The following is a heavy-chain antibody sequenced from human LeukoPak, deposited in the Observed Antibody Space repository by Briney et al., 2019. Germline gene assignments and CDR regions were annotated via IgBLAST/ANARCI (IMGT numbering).Heavy chain of an antibody. J-gene: IGHJ4*02. CDR2: ISSSGMTK. CDR1: GFPFSSYE. Sequence: GGSLRLSCAASGFPFSSYEMNWVRQAPGKGLEWVSYISSSGMTKYYAVSVKGRFTMSRDNAKTSLYLQLNSLGAEDTAVYYCARDGRSRGLSHVNFDYWGQGILVTVSS. CDR3: ARDGRSRGLSHVNFDY. D-gene: IGHD3-16*02. V-gene: IGHV3-48*03.